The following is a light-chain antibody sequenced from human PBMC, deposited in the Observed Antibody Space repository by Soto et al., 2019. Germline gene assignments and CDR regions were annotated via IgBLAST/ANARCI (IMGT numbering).Light chain of an antibody. V-gene: IGLV1-40*01. CDR3: QSYDSNLTGFFV. CDR1: SSNIGAGYD. Sequence: QLVLTQPPSVSGAPGQRVTISCTGSSSNIGAGYDVHWYQQLPGTAPKLLIYGNSNRPSGVPDRFSGSKSGTSASLAITGLQAEDEADYYCQSYDSNLTGFFVFGTGTKVTVL. J-gene: IGLJ1*01. CDR2: GNS.